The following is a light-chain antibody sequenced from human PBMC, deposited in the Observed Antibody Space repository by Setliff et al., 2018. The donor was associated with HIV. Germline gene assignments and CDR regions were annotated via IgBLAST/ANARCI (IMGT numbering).Light chain of an antibody. Sequence: QSALTQPPSVSGAPGQRVTISCTGNSSNIGAGHDVHWYRHLPGTAPKVVIYGNNKRSSGVYDRFSGSKSGTSASLAITGLQAEDEDVYYCQSYDSGLSAWVFGGGTKVTVL. V-gene: IGLV1-40*01. CDR1: SSNIGAGHD. J-gene: IGLJ3*02. CDR2: GNN. CDR3: QSYDSGLSAWV.